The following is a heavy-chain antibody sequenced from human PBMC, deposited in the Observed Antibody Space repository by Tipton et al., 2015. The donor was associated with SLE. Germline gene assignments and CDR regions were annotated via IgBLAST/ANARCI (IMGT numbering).Heavy chain of an antibody. CDR1: GDSISSNVFQ. J-gene: IGHJ5*02. CDR3: VRLSAVAGTKWFDP. V-gene: IGHV4-39*07. Sequence: TLSLTCTVSGDSISSNVFQWDWIRQAPGKGLEWIGTTYYSGSDYYNPSLKSRVSISVDTYNNQFSLRLSSLTAADTAVYYCVRLSAVAGTKWFDPWGQGTLVAVSS. CDR2: TYYSGSD. D-gene: IGHD6-13*01.